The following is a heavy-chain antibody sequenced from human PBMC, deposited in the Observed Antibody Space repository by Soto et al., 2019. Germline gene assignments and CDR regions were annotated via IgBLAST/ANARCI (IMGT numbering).Heavy chain of an antibody. D-gene: IGHD3-3*01. J-gene: IGHJ5*02. CDR2: LSAYNGNT. V-gene: IGHV1-18*04. Sequence: QVQLVQSGAEVKKPGASVKVSCKASGYTFTSYGISWVRQAPGQGLEWMGWLSAYNGNTNYAQKLQGRVTMTTDTSTSTAYMELRSLRSDDTAVYYCARTHYDFWSGYYTGWFDPWGQGTLVTVSS. CDR1: GYTFTSYG. CDR3: ARTHYDFWSGYYTGWFDP.